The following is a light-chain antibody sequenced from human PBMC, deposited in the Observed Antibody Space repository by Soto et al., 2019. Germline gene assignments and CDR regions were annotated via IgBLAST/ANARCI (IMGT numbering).Light chain of an antibody. CDR2: DAS. V-gene: IGKV1-33*01. Sequence: DIQVTQSPSSLSASVGDKVTITCQASQDISNYLNWYQQRPGKAPKLLLSDASNLETGVPSRFSGSGSGTEFTFTISSLQPEDIATYYCQKYDNLPYTFGQGTSLEIK. CDR3: QKYDNLPYT. J-gene: IGKJ2*01. CDR1: QDISNY.